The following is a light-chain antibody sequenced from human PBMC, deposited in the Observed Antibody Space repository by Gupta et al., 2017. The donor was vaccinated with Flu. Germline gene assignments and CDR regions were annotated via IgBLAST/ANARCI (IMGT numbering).Light chain of an antibody. CDR3: LLDDTRPPYT. CDR1: QDISNY. CDR2: EAS. V-gene: IGKV1-33*01. Sequence: SSLSASVGDRLTSTCQASQDISNYLNWYQQKPGKAPDLLIREASHWQTGVPSRFSGNGSGTEFTFTISSRQPEDFATYYCLLDDTRPPYTFGQGT. J-gene: IGKJ2*01.